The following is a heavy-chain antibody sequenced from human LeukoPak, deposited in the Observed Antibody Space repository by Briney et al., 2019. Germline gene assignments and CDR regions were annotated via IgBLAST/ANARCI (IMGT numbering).Heavy chain of an antibody. CDR1: GFTFSSYA. CDR3: AKDLGVWFGVREPNWFDP. Sequence: PGGSLRLSCAASGFTFSSYAMTWVRQAPGKGLDWVSAISGSGGTTYSADSVRGRFTISRDNSKNTLYLQMNSLRAEDTAVYYCAKDLGVWFGVREPNWFDPWGQGTLVTVSS. CDR2: ISGSGGTT. J-gene: IGHJ5*02. V-gene: IGHV3-23*01. D-gene: IGHD3-10*01.